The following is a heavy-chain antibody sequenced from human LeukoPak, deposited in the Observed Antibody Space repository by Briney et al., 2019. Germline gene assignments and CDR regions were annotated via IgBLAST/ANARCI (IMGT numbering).Heavy chain of an antibody. J-gene: IGHJ4*02. Sequence: SETLSLTCTVSDGSISSYYWSWIRQPPGKGLEWIGYIYYSGSTNYNPSLKSRVTISVDTSKNQFSLKLSSVTAADTAVYYCARAGWELLDYFDYWGQGTLVTVSS. V-gene: IGHV4-59*01. CDR2: IYYSGST. CDR3: ARAGWELLDYFDY. D-gene: IGHD1-26*01. CDR1: DGSISSYY.